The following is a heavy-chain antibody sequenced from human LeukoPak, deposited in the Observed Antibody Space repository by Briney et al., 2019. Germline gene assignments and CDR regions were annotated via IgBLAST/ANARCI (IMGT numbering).Heavy chain of an antibody. J-gene: IGHJ6*02. CDR2: IYYSGST. CDR1: GGSISSYY. Sequence: SESLSLTCTVSGGSISSYYWSWIRQPPGKGLEWVGYIYYSGSTNYNPCLKSGVTISVDTSKNQFSLKLSTVTAADTGVYYCAREDCSGGSCYLRDNYYGMDVWGQGTTVTVSS. D-gene: IGHD2-15*01. V-gene: IGHV4-59*12. CDR3: AREDCSGGSCYLRDNYYGMDV.